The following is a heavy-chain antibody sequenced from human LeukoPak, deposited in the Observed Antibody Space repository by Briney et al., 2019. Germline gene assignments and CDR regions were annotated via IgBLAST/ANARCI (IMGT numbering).Heavy chain of an antibody. CDR1: GGSISSSSYY. V-gene: IGHV4-39*01. CDR2: IYYSGST. CDR3: ARPLLRYFVWLPSGHYYYGMDV. D-gene: IGHD3-9*01. J-gene: IGHJ6*02. Sequence: SETLSLTCTVSGGSISSSSYYWGWIRQPPGKGLEWIGSIYYSGSTYYNPSLKSRVTISVDTSKNQFSLKLSSVTAADTAVYYCARPLLRYFVWLPSGHYYYGMDVWGQGTTVTVSS.